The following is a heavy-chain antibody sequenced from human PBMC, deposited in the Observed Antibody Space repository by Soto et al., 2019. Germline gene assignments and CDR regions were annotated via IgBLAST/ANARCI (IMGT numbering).Heavy chain of an antibody. Sequence: PSETLSLTCTVFGGSISSGDYSWSWVRQSPGKGLEWIGHIYNSGITYYNPSLKSRVVISIDTSRNQFSLRLNSLTAADRAVYFCARGVTVFGLVSRFWFDPWGQGTVVTVSS. V-gene: IGHV4-30-4*01. J-gene: IGHJ5*02. CDR1: GGSISSGDYS. D-gene: IGHD3-3*01. CDR2: IYNSGIT. CDR3: ARGVTVFGLVSRFWFDP.